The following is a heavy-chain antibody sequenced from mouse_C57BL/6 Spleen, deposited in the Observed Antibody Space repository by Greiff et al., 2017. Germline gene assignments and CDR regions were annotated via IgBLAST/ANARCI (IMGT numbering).Heavy chain of an antibody. CDR3: ARSAYDYLAY. J-gene: IGHJ3*01. Sequence: VQLQESGPELVKPGASVKISCKASGYAFSSSWLNWVKQRPGKGLEWIGRIYPGDGDTNYNGKFKGKATLTADKSSNTAYMQLISLTSVDSAVYFCARSAYDYLAYWGQGTLLTVSA. V-gene: IGHV1-82*01. D-gene: IGHD2-4*01. CDR1: GYAFSSSW. CDR2: IYPGDGDT.